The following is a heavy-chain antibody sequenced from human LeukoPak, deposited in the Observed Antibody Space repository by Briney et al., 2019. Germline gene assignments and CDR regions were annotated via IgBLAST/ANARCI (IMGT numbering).Heavy chain of an antibody. D-gene: IGHD3-16*02. Sequence: GGSLRLSCAASGFTFSCYAMSWVRQAPGKGLEWVAVISYDGSNKYYADSVKGRFTISRDNSKNTLFLQMNSLRAEDTALYYCAKDYRMIAFGGVIGIDAFDIWGQGTMVTVSS. CDR3: AKDYRMIAFGGVIGIDAFDI. J-gene: IGHJ3*02. CDR2: ISYDGSNK. CDR1: GFTFSCYA. V-gene: IGHV3-30-3*01.